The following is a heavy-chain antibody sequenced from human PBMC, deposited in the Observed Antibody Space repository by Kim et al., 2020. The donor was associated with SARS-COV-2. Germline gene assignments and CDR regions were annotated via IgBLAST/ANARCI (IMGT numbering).Heavy chain of an antibody. D-gene: IGHD3-22*01. J-gene: IGHJ6*02. CDR2: IYYSGST. V-gene: IGHV4-59*01. CDR1: GGSISSYY. Sequence: SETLSLTCTVSGGSISSYYWSWIRQPPGKGLEWIGYIYYSGSTNYNPSLKSRVTISVDTSKNQFSLKLSSVTAADTAVYYCARDQDVYYYDSSGYYYYYYGMDVWGQGTTVTVSS. CDR3: ARDQDVYYYDSSGYYYYYYGMDV.